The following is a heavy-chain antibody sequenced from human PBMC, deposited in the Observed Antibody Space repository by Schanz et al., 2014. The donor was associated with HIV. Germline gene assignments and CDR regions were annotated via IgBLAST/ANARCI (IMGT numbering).Heavy chain of an antibody. CDR2: IWYDGSKK. J-gene: IGHJ4*02. D-gene: IGHD2-15*01. Sequence: QVQLVESGGGVVQPGRSLRLSCAASGITFSTSGMHWVRQAPGKGLEWVAVIWYDGSKKYYADSVKGRFTISRDNSKNTLYLQMNSLRAEDTAVYHCAARYCSGAKCYSLDYWGQGTLVTVSS. CDR1: GITFSTSG. CDR3: AARYCSGAKCYSLDY. V-gene: IGHV3-33*01.